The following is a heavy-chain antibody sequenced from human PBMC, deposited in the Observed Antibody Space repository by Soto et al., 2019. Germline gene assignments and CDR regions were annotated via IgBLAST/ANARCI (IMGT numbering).Heavy chain of an antibody. CDR2: FIPLFDAA. Sequence: AVKVSCKASGDTFRSYVVRWVRQAPGQGLEWIGGFIPLFDAAKYAQKFQGRVAISADGSTNTAYMELSSLRSEDTAVYYCATNKYYFHSSGNFRFGGLYGMDVRGQATPVTVSS. D-gene: IGHD3-22*01. CDR3: ATNKYYFHSSGNFRFGGLYGMDV. CDR1: GDTFRSYV. J-gene: IGHJ6*02. V-gene: IGHV1-69*13.